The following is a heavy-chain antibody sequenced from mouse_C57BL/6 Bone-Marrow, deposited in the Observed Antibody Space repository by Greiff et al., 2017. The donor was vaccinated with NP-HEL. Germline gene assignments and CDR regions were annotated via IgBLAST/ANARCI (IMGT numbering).Heavy chain of an antibody. V-gene: IGHV3-6*01. J-gene: IGHJ3*01. D-gene: IGHD2-3*01. CDR3: ARVRDGYYPFAY. CDR2: ISYDGSN. CDR1: GYSITSGYY. Sequence: LMESGPGLVKPSQSLSLTCSVTGYSITSGYYWNWIRQFPGNKLEWMGYISYDGSNNYNPSLKNRISITRDTSKNQFFLKLNSVTTEDTATYYCARVRDGYYPFAYWGQGTLVTVSA.